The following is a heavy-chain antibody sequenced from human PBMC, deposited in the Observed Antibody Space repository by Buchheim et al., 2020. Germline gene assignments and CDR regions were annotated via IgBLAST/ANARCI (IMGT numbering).Heavy chain of an antibody. D-gene: IGHD2-2*01. J-gene: IGHJ5*02. CDR3: ARDSGSGYCSSTSCSNWFDP. CDR2: IYHSGST. Sequence: QLQLQESGSGLVKPSQTLSLTCAVSGGSISSGGYSWSWIRQPPGKGLEWIGYIYHSGSTYYNPSLKSRVTISVDRPKNQFSLKLSSVTAADTAVYYCARDSGSGYCSSTSCSNWFDPWGQGTL. V-gene: IGHV4-30-2*01. CDR1: GGSISSGGYS.